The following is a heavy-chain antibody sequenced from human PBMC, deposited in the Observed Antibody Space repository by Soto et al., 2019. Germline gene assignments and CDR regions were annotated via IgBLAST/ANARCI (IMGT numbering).Heavy chain of an antibody. Sequence: QVQLVESGGGVVQPGRSLRLSCAASGFTFSSYGMHWVRQAPGKGLEWVAVISYDGSNKYYADSLKGRFTISRDNSKNTLYLQMNSLRAEDTAVYYCAKVTDPSSGYYEGYFDYWGQGTLVTVSS. CDR3: AKVTDPSSGYYEGYFDY. V-gene: IGHV3-30*18. CDR1: GFTFSSYG. J-gene: IGHJ4*02. CDR2: ISYDGSNK. D-gene: IGHD3-22*01.